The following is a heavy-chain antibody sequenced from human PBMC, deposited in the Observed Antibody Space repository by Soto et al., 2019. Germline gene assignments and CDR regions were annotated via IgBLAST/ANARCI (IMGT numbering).Heavy chain of an antibody. J-gene: IGHJ4*02. CDR2: IYYSGRT. CDR1: GGSISDFY. Sequence: KTSETLSLTCTVSGGSISDFYWSWARQPPGKGLEWIGYIYYSGRTDYNPSLKGRVTISIDTSKNQFSLKLRSVTAADTAVYYCARVGGVAARTFDYWGQGTLVTVSS. CDR3: ARVGGVAARTFDY. V-gene: IGHV4-59*01. D-gene: IGHD6-6*01.